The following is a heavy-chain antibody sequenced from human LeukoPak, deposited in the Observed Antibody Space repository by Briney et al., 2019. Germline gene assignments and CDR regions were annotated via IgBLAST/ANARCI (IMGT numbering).Heavy chain of an antibody. V-gene: IGHV1-46*01. CDR3: ARDGVVVTAIPVYYFDY. CDR2: INPSGGST. D-gene: IGHD2-21*02. CDR1: GYTFTSYY. Sequence: ASVKVSCKASGYTFTSYYMHWVRQAPGQGLEWMGIINPSGGSTSYAQKFQGRVTMTRDTSTSTVYMELSSLRSEDTAVYYRARDGVVVTAIPVYYFDYWGQGTLVTVSS. J-gene: IGHJ4*02.